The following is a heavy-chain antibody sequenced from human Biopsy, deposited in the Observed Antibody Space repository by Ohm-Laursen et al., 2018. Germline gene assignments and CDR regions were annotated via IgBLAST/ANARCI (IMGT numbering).Heavy chain of an antibody. CDR1: GISLSSYV. CDR3: AKVPRGGLSYYYSMDV. V-gene: IGHV3-23*01. CDR2: ITASGGTT. J-gene: IGHJ6*02. D-gene: IGHD3-16*01. Sequence: SLRLSCAASGISLSSYVMNWVRQAPGKGLEWVSGITASGGTTYYADPVKGRFTISRDNSNNTLYLQMNSLRDDDTAVYYCAKVPRGGLSYYYSMDVWGQGTTVTVSS.